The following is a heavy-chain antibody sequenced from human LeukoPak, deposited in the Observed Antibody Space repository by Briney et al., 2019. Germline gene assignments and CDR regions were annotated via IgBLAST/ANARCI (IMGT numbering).Heavy chain of an antibody. D-gene: IGHD2-21*01. CDR2: IIPISGTA. V-gene: IGHV1-69*13. Sequence: GASVKVSCKASGGTFSSYAISWVRQAPGQGLEWMGGIIPISGTANYAQKFQGRVTITADESTSTAYMELSSLRSEDTAVYYCAIGFPYCGGDCYTLLDYWGQGTLVTVSS. CDR3: AIGFPYCGGDCYTLLDY. J-gene: IGHJ4*02. CDR1: GGTFSSYA.